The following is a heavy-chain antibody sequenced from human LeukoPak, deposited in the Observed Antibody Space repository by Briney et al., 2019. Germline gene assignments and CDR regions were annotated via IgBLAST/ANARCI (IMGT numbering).Heavy chain of an antibody. V-gene: IGHV1-69*01. J-gene: IGHJ4*02. CDR1: GGTFSSYT. Sequence: SVKVSCKASGGTFSSYTISWVRQAPGQGLDWMGGIIPIFGTANYAQKFQGRVTITADESTSTAYMELSSLRSEDTAVYYCARNQDGVTYYSASDYWGQGTLVTVSS. CDR2: IIPIFGTA. D-gene: IGHD3-22*01. CDR3: ARNQDGVTYYSASDY.